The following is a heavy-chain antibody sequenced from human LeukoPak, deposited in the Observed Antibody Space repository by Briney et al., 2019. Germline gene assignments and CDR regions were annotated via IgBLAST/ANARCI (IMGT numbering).Heavy chain of an antibody. D-gene: IGHD3-3*01. CDR1: GGSFSGYY. CDR3: ARSWGYDFWSGNLIDY. Sequence: TSETLSLTCAVHGGSFSGYYWSWIRQSPGKGLEWIGEINHSGSRYYNPSLKSRVTISMDMSKNQFSLKVTSVTAADTAVYYCARSWGYDFWSGNLIDYWGQGTLVTVSS. J-gene: IGHJ4*02. V-gene: IGHV4-34*01. CDR2: INHSGSR.